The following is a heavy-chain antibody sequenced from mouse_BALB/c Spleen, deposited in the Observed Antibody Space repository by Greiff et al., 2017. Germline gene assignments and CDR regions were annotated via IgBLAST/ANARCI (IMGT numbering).Heavy chain of an antibody. CDR3: ARGYDGYAMDY. Sequence: DVKLVESGGGLVKPGGSLKLSCAASGFTFSDYYMYWVRQTPEKRLEWVATISDGGSYTYYPDSVKGRFTISRDNAKNNLYLQMSSLKSEDTAMYYCARGYDGYAMDYWGQGTSVTVSS. J-gene: IGHJ4*01. V-gene: IGHV5-4*02. D-gene: IGHD2-2*01. CDR1: GFTFSDYY. CDR2: ISDGGSYT.